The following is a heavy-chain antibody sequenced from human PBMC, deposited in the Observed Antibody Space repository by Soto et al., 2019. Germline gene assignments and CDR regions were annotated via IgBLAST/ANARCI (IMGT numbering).Heavy chain of an antibody. D-gene: IGHD5-18*01. Sequence: GGSLRLSCAASGFTFSNYGINWVRQAPGRGLEWISFISYSSATIHYADSVRGRFTISRDNANNSLYLEMSSLRDEDTAVYFCARDSSKYTYGSFYFDYWGQGTLVTGSA. V-gene: IGHV3-48*02. CDR2: ISYSSATI. CDR3: ARDSSKYTYGSFYFDY. CDR1: GFTFSNYG. J-gene: IGHJ4*02.